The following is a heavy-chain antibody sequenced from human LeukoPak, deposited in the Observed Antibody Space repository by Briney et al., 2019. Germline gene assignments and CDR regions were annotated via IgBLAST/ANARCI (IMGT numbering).Heavy chain of an antibody. V-gene: IGHV3-33*01. D-gene: IGHD6-19*01. Sequence: GGSLRLSCAASGFIFSSYGMHWVRQAPGKGLEWVAVIWYDGSNKYYADSVKGRFTISRDNSKNTLYLQMNSLRAEDTAVYYCARGRAVTGRDINPFDYWGQGTLVTVSS. CDR2: IWYDGSNK. CDR3: ARGRAVTGRDINPFDY. J-gene: IGHJ4*02. CDR1: GFIFSSYG.